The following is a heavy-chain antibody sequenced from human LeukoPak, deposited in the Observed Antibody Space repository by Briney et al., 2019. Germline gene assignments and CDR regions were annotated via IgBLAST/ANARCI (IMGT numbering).Heavy chain of an antibody. D-gene: IGHD2-2*01. CDR2: IYYSGST. CDR3: ARDRTYCSSTSCPGHYYMDV. J-gene: IGHJ6*03. Sequence: PSETLSLTCTVSGGSISSYYWSWIRQPPGKGLEWIGYIYYSGSTNYNPSLKSRVTISVDTSKNQFSLKLSSVTAADTAVYYCARDRTYCSSTSCPGHYYMDVWGKGTTVTVSS. CDR1: GGSISSYY. V-gene: IGHV4-59*12.